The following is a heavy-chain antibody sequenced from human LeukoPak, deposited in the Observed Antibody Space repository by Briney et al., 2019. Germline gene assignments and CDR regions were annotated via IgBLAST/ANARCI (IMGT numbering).Heavy chain of an antibody. CDR3: AKFLPTHIVVANYYFDY. CDR2: ISGSGGST. J-gene: IGHJ4*02. D-gene: IGHD2-21*01. Sequence: GGSLRLSRAASGFTFSSYAMSWVRQAPGKGLEWVSAISGSGGSTYYADSVKGRFTISRDNSKNTLYLQMNSLRAEDTAVYYCAKFLPTHIVVANYYFDYWGQGTLVTVSS. CDR1: GFTFSSYA. V-gene: IGHV3-23*01.